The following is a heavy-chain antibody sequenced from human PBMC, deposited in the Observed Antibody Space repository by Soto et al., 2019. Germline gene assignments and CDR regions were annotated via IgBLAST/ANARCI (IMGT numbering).Heavy chain of an antibody. CDR1: GFTFSGYN. V-gene: IGHV3-21*01. D-gene: IGHD2-15*01. Sequence: GGSLRLSCAASGFTFSGYNMNWVRQAPGKGLDWVSSISSGGSYIYYPDSVRGRFTISRDNAKNSLFLQMNSLRPEDTAVYYCVGEYCTSSSCYVFDVWGKGTMVTVSS. CDR2: ISSGGSYI. J-gene: IGHJ3*01. CDR3: VGEYCTSSSCYVFDV.